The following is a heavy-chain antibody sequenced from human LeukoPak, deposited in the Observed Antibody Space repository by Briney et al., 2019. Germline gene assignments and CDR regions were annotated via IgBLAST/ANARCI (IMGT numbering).Heavy chain of an antibody. CDR1: GFTFTGYA. CDR2: LGRSGENR. J-gene: IGHJ6*02. D-gene: IGHD2-2*01. CDR3: VKDRPCETCMPMDA. Sequence: GGSLRLSCAASGFTFTGYAMSWSRQAPGKGLEWVSGLGRSGENRYYAPSVRGRFSTSRDNSTDTVYLQMNSLRAEDTAIYYCVKDRPCETCMPMDAWGQGTTVTVSS. V-gene: IGHV3-23*01.